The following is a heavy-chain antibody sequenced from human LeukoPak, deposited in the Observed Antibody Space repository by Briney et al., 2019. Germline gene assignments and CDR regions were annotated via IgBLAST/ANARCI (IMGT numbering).Heavy chain of an antibody. J-gene: IGHJ2*01. V-gene: IGHV6-1*01. D-gene: IGHD2-2*01. CDR1: GDSVSSNSAA. CDR2: TYYRSKWYS. Sequence: SQTLSLTCAISGDSVSSNSAAWNWIRQSPSRGLEWLGRTYYRSKWYSDYAPSVKSRITIDADTSKNQFSLQWSSVTPDDTPVYYCARIVPAGDWYFDLWGRGTLVIVSS. CDR3: ARIVPAGDWYFDL.